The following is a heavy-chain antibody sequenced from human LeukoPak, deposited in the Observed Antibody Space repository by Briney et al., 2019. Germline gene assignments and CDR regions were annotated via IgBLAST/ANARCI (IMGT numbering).Heavy chain of an antibody. Sequence: ASETLSLTCTVSGGSISSYYWSWIRQPPGKGLEWIGYIYYSGSTNHNPSLKSRVTISVDTSKNQFSLKLSSVTAADTAVYYCARLNENYYYYGMDVWGQGTTVTVSS. V-gene: IGHV4-59*08. CDR3: ARLNENYYYYGMDV. D-gene: IGHD2-8*01. CDR2: IYYSGST. J-gene: IGHJ6*02. CDR1: GGSISSYY.